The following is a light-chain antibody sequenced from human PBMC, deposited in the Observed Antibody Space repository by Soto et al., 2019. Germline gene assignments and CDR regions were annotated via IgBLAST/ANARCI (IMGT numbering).Light chain of an antibody. V-gene: IGKV3-11*01. CDR1: QSVSSY. CDR2: DAS. J-gene: IGKJ4*01. CDR3: QQYNSWPLT. Sequence: EIVLTQSPATLSLSPGERATLSCRASQSVSSYLAWYQQKPGQAPRLLIYDASKRATGIPARFSGSGFGTDYTLTISSLEPEDFAVYYCQQYNSWPLTFGGGTKVEIK.